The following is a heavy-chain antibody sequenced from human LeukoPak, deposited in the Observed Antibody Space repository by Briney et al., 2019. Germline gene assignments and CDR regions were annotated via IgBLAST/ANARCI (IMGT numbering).Heavy chain of an antibody. J-gene: IGHJ4*02. CDR3: AKESGWFGVNDY. V-gene: IGHV3-23*01. CDR1: GFTFSSYV. D-gene: IGHD3-10*01. Sequence: PGGSLRLSCAASGFTFSSYVMSWVRPAPGRGVEWVSAIGGSGGSTYYADSVRGRFTISRDNSKNTLYLNKNSLRAEDTAVYYCAKESGWFGVNDYWRQGTLVTVSS. CDR2: IGGSGGST.